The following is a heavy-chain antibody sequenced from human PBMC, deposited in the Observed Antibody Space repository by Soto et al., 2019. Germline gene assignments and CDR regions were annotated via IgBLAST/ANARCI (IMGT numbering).Heavy chain of an antibody. D-gene: IGHD3-3*01. J-gene: IGHJ4*02. Sequence: EAQLVESGGGLVQRGGSLRLSCAASGFTFTNYWMSWVRQAPGKGLEWVANIKQDGSEKYYADSAKGRFIISRDNAKTSLYLQMNSLRAEDTALYYCARDMGVYWSGYPEGGFDYWGQGTPVTVSS. V-gene: IGHV3-7*01. CDR1: GFTFTNYW. CDR3: ARDMGVYWSGYPEGGFDY. CDR2: IKQDGSEK.